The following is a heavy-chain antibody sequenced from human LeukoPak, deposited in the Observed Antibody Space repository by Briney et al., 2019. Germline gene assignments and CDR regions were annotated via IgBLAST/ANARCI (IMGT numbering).Heavy chain of an antibody. Sequence: GESLKISCKGSGYTFTRYWIGWVRQMSGKGLEWMGIIYPGDPDTRYSPSFQGQVTISADKSTSAAYLQWSSLRASATSMYYCRRVMSDGYNFLDAFDIWGQGTLVTVSS. V-gene: IGHV5-51*01. CDR3: RRVMSDGYNFLDAFDI. CDR2: IYPGDPDT. CDR1: GYTFTRYW. J-gene: IGHJ3*02. D-gene: IGHD5-24*01.